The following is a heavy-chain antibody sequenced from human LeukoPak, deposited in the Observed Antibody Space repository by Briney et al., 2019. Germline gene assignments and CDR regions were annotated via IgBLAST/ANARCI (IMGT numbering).Heavy chain of an antibody. J-gene: IGHJ4*02. CDR2: ISSSGGTT. CDR1: GFTFISYE. V-gene: IGHV3-48*03. D-gene: IGHD1-26*01. CDR3: ARGGGSLSGY. Sequence: GGSLRLSCAASGFTFISYEMNWVCQAPGKGLEWVSYISSSGGTTFYADPVKGRFTISRDNAKNSLYLQMNRLKAEDAAVYYCARGGGSLSGYWGRGGLVSVSS.